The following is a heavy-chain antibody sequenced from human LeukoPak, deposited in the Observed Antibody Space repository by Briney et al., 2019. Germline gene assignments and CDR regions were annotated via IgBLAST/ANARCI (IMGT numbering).Heavy chain of an antibody. D-gene: IGHD4-17*01. Sequence: ASVKVSCKASGYTFTSYGISWVRQAPGQGLEWMGWISAYNGNTNYAQKLQGRVTMTTDTSTSTAYMELRSPRSDDTAVYYCASERDYGTPGGYWGQGTLVTVSS. J-gene: IGHJ4*02. CDR1: GYTFTSYG. CDR2: ISAYNGNT. V-gene: IGHV1-18*01. CDR3: ASERDYGTPGGY.